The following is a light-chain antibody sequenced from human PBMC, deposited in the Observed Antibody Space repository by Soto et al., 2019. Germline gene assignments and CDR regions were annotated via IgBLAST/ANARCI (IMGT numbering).Light chain of an antibody. CDR2: DAS. CDR1: QTVRNNY. Sequence: FVLTRSPGTLSLSPGERATLSCRASQTVRNNYLAWYQQKPGQAPRLLIYDASSRATGIPDRFSGGGSGTDFTLTISRLEPEDFAVYYCQQFSSYPLTFGQGTKVDIK. CDR3: QQFSSYPLT. V-gene: IGKV3-20*01. J-gene: IGKJ4*01.